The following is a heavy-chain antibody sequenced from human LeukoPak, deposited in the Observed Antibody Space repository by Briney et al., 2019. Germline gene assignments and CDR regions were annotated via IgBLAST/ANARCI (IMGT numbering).Heavy chain of an antibody. CDR3: AHENTYYDILTGYYTNYYFDY. CDR1: GFSLSTRGVG. Sequence: SGPTLGNPTQTLTLTCTFSGFSLSTRGVGLGWIRQPPGKALEWLALIYWNDDKRYSPSLKSRLAITKDTSRNQVVLTMTNMDPVDTSTYYCAHENTYYDILTGYYTNYYFDYWGQGTLVTVSS. V-gene: IGHV2-5*01. D-gene: IGHD3-9*01. CDR2: IYWNDDK. J-gene: IGHJ4*02.